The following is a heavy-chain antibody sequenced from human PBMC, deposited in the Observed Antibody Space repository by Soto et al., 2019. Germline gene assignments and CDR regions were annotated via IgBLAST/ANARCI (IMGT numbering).Heavy chain of an antibody. V-gene: IGHV4-30-4*01. CDR1: GGSVSSGDHY. J-gene: IGHJ4*02. Sequence: SETLSLTCAVSGGSVSSGDHYWSWIRQPPGKGLESIAYILYTGTTYYNPSLNNRVTISVDTSKNMFSLRLSAVTAADTAVYYCARGRGYGFGIEYWGQGIVVTVSS. CDR2: ILYTGTT. D-gene: IGHD5-18*01. CDR3: ARGRGYGFGIEY.